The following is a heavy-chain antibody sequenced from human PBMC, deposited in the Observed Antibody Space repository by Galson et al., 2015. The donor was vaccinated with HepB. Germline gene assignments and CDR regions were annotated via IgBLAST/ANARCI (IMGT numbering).Heavy chain of an antibody. Sequence: VKVSCKVSGYTFTDYYIHWVQQAPGKGLEWVGLVDHEDGETIYAENFQGRVTITADTSTLTAYMELSSLKSEDTAVYYCATGEFPGSYYRRSHLAYIYYGMDVWGQGTTVTVSS. CDR2: VDHEDGET. J-gene: IGHJ6*02. CDR1: GYTFTDYY. D-gene: IGHD3-10*01. CDR3: ATGEFPGSYYRRSHLAYIYYGMDV. V-gene: IGHV1-69-2*01.